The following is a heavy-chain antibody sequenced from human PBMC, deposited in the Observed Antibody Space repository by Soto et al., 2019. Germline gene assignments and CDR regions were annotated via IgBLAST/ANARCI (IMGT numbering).Heavy chain of an antibody. Sequence: EVQLVESGGGLLQPGRPLRLSCAVAGFTFDFYAMHWVRQVPGKGLEWFSGISWNSGSIGYADSVKVRFTISRDNAKNSLYLQMTSLRGDDTALYYCAKEYLIRGYSGYGHFDHWGQGTMVAVSS. CDR2: ISWNSGSI. D-gene: IGHD5-12*01. CDR1: GFTFDFYA. V-gene: IGHV3-9*01. CDR3: AKEYLIRGYSGYGHFDH. J-gene: IGHJ4*02.